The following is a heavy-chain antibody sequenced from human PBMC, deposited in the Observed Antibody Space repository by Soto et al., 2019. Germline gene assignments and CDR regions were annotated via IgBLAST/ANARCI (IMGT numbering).Heavy chain of an antibody. Sequence: EVQLVESGGGLVKPGGSLRLSCAASGFTFSSYSMNWVRQAPGKGLEWVSSISSSSSYIYYADSVKGRFTISRDNAKNSLDLQVNSLRAEDRAVYYCARGLGVVAALDVWGKGTTVTVSS. J-gene: IGHJ6*04. CDR2: ISSSSSYI. CDR1: GFTFSSYS. V-gene: IGHV3-21*01. CDR3: ARGLGVVAALDV. D-gene: IGHD2-15*01.